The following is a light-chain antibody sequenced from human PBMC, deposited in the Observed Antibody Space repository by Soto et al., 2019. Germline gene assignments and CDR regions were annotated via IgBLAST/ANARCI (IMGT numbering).Light chain of an antibody. Sequence: QSALTQPASVSGSPGQSITISCTGTGSDVGGYNYVSWYQQHPGKAPQVMIYDVSNRPSGVSNRFSGSKSGNTASLTISGLQDEDEADYYCSSYTSASTPMVFGGGTQLTVL. J-gene: IGLJ2*01. V-gene: IGLV2-14*01. CDR3: SSYTSASTPMV. CDR1: GSDVGGYNY. CDR2: DVS.